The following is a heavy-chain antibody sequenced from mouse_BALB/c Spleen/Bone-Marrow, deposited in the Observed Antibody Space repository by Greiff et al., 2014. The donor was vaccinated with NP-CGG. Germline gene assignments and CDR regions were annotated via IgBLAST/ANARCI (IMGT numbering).Heavy chain of an antibody. CDR1: GYAFTNYL. J-gene: IGHJ2*01. Sequence: VQLQQSGAELVRPGTSVKVSCKASGYAFTNYLIEWVKQRPGQGLEWIGVIYPGSGGTNYNEKFRDKATLTADKSSSTAYMQLSSLTSDDSAVYFCARGTTVYYFDYWGQGTTPTVSS. CDR2: IYPGSGGT. D-gene: IGHD1-1*01. CDR3: ARGTTVYYFDY. V-gene: IGHV1-54*01.